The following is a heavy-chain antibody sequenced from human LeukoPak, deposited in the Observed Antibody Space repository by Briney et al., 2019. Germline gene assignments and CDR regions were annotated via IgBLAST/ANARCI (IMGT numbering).Heavy chain of an antibody. CDR1: GYTLTELS. Sequence: GASVKVSCKVSGYTLTELSMHWVRQAPGKGLEWMGGFDPEDGETIYAQKFQGRVTMTEDTSTDTAYMELSSLRSEDTAVYYCATDCTRPSGGSCRDYWGQGTLVTVSS. V-gene: IGHV1-24*01. J-gene: IGHJ4*02. CDR3: ATDCTRPSGGSCRDY. CDR2: FDPEDGET. D-gene: IGHD2-15*01.